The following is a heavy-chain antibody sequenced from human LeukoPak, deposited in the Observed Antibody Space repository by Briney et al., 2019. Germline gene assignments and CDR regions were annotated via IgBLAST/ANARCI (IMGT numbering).Heavy chain of an antibody. Sequence: ASVKVSCKASGYTFTGYYMHWVRQAPGQGLEWMGWINPNSGGTNYAQKFQGRVTMTRDTSISTAYMELSRLRSDDTAVYYCARHSYYYDSSGYYQNWFDPWGQGTLVTASS. V-gene: IGHV1-2*02. CDR2: INPNSGGT. D-gene: IGHD3-22*01. J-gene: IGHJ5*02. CDR3: ARHSYYYDSSGYYQNWFDP. CDR1: GYTFTGYY.